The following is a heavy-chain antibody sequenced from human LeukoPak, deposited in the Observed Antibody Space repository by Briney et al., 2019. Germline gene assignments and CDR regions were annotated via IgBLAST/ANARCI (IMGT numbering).Heavy chain of an antibody. CDR2: INPSGGST. D-gene: IGHD3-22*01. V-gene: IGHV1-46*01. J-gene: IGHJ4*02. Sequence: ASVKVSCKASGYTFTSYYMHWVRQAPGQGLEWMGIINPSGGSTSYAQKFQGRVTITADKSTSTAYMELSSLRSEDTAVYYCARDRGETYYYDSSGYYYVYWGQGTLVTVSS. CDR1: GYTFTSYY. CDR3: ARDRGETYYYDSSGYYYVY.